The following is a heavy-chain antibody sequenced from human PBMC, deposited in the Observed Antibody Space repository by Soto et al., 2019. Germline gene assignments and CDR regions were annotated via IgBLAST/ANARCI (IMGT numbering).Heavy chain of an antibody. CDR3: ARVRGDYDPDGGYYYYYGMDV. Sequence: GGSLRLSCAASGFTVSNNYLSWVRQAPGKGLQWVSLIYSDGGTDYAESVKGRFTISRDNSKNTLYLQMNSLRAEDTAVYYCARVRGDYDPDGGYYYYYGMDVWGQGTTVTVSS. V-gene: IGHV3-66*01. D-gene: IGHD4-17*01. CDR2: IYSDGGT. CDR1: GFTVSNNY. J-gene: IGHJ6*02.